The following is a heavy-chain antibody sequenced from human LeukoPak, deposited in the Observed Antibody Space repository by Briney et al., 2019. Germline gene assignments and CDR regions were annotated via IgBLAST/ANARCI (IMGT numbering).Heavy chain of an antibody. D-gene: IGHD3-22*01. CDR3: ARGGITMIVVPYY. V-gene: IGHV3-48*04. J-gene: IGHJ4*02. Sequence: PGGSLRLSCAASGFAFSTYSMNWVRQAPGKGLEWVSYISSSSSTIYYADSVKGRFTISRDNAKNSLYLQMNSLRAEDTAVYYCARGGITMIVVPYYWGQGTLVTVSS. CDR2: ISSSSSTI. CDR1: GFAFSTYS.